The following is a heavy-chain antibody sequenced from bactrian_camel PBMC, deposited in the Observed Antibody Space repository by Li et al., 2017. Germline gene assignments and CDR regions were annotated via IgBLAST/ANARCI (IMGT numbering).Heavy chain of an antibody. J-gene: IGHJ4*01. Sequence: HVQLVESGGGSVQAGGSLRLSCAASGSTLRSYCMGWFRQAPGKEREGVATIDNNGYANYADSVKGRFTISRTNAKNTYALQMTSLQPEDTAMYYCAAVWGRWTARLLEPSEYEFWGQGTQVTVS. D-gene: IGHD4*01. V-gene: IGHV3S53*01. CDR3: AAVWGRWTARLLEPSEYEF. CDR2: IDNNGYA. CDR1: GSTLRSYC.